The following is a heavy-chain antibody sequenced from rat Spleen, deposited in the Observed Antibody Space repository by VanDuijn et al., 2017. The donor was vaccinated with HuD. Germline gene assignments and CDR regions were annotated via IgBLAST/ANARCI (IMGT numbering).Heavy chain of an antibody. J-gene: IGHJ3*01. CDR1: GYSITSSYR. CDR3: AHPGLTHWEPRGFAY. V-gene: IGHV3-3*01. Sequence: EVPLQESGPGLVKPSQSLSLTCSVTGYSITSSYRWNWIRKFPGNKLEWMGYINSAGNTNYNPSLKSRISITRDTSKNQLFLQVNSVTTEDTATYYCAHPGLTHWEPRGFAYWGQGTLVTVSS. CDR2: INSAGNT. D-gene: IGHD5-1*01.